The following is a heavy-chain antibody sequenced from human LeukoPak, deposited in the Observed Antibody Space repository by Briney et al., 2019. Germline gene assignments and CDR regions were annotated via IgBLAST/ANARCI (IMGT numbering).Heavy chain of an antibody. CDR2: IYYSGST. V-gene: IGHV4-59*08. J-gene: IGHJ3*02. D-gene: IGHD4-17*01. CDR1: GGSISSYY. CDR3: ARLMPTEDAFDI. Sequence: SETLSLTCTVSGGSISSYYWSWIRQPPGKGLEWIGYIYYSGSTNYNPSLKSRVTISVDTSKNQFSLKLSSVTAADTAVYYCARLMPTEDAFDIWGQGTMVTVSS.